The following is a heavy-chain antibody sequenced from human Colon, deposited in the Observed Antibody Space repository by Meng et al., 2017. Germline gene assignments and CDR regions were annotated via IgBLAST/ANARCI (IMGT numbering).Heavy chain of an antibody. CDR2: IYPGDSEI. V-gene: IGHV5-51*01. J-gene: IGHJ4*02. Sequence: GESLKISCQGSGYTFTNYWVAWVRQMPGKGLEWMGIIYPGDSEIRSSPSFQGQVSISADKSISTAHLQWSSLKASDTAVYYCARGYYYDKSGYSFDHWGQGTLVTVSS. CDR3: ARGYYYDKSGYSFDH. D-gene: IGHD3-22*01. CDR1: GYTFTNYW.